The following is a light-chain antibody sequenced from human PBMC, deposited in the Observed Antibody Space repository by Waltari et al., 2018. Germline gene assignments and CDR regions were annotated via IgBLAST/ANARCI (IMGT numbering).Light chain of an antibody. CDR2: KAS. CDR1: QNINTW. Sequence: DIQMTQSPSTLSASVGDRVTITCRASQNINTWLAWHQQKPGKAPKLVIYKASSLESGVPSRFSGSGSGTEFTLTISSLQPDDFATYYCLQYNGEPRTFGQGTKVEVK. V-gene: IGKV1-5*03. J-gene: IGKJ1*01. CDR3: LQYNGEPRT.